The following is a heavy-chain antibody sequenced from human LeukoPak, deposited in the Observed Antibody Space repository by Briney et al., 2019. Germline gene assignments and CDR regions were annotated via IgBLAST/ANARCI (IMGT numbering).Heavy chain of an antibody. V-gene: IGHV4-34*01. Sequence: SETLSLTCAVYGGSFSGYYWSWIRQPPGKGLEWIGEINYSGSTNYNPPLKSRVTISVDTSKNQFSLKLSSVTAADTAVYYCASLVDSSGYYGLPYYMDVWGKGTTVTVSS. J-gene: IGHJ6*03. D-gene: IGHD3-22*01. CDR2: INYSGST. CDR3: ASLVDSSGYYGLPYYMDV. CDR1: GGSFSGYY.